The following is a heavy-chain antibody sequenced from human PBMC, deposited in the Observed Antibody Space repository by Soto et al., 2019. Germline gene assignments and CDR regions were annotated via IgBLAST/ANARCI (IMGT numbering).Heavy chain of an antibody. J-gene: IGHJ4*02. Sequence: SETLSLTCAAYGSFSGYYWSWIRQPPGKGLEWIGETNQTGSTNYNPSLNSRVTISVDTSKNQFSLKLTSVTAADTAVYYCARDPLPPYYYGPGSSHANEHYWGQGTLVTVSS. D-gene: IGHD3-10*01. CDR2: TNQTGST. CDR3: ARDPLPPYYYGPGSSHANEHY. V-gene: IGHV4-34*01. CDR1: GSFSGYY.